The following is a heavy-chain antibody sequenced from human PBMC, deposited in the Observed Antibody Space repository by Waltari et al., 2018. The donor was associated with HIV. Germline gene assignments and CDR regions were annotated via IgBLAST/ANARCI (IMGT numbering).Heavy chain of an antibody. Sequence: QVQLVQSGSELKKPGASVKVSCQASGYNLTKTAIIWVRQAPGQGLEWMGWINTNTGIPTYAQGFTGRFVFSLDTSVSTAFLQISSLKAEDTAVFYCARDSGSTRSFDSWGQGALVTVSS. V-gene: IGHV7-4-1*02. CDR2: INTNTGIP. CDR1: GYNLTKTA. CDR3: ARDSGSTRSFDS. J-gene: IGHJ4*02. D-gene: IGHD3-10*01.